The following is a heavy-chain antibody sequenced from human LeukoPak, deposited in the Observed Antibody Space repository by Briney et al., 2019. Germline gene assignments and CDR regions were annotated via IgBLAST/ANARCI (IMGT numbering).Heavy chain of an antibody. Sequence: PSETLSLTCTVSGGSISSYYWSWIRQPAGKGLEWIGRIYTSGSTNYNPSLKSRVTISVDTSKSQFSLKLSSVTAADTAVYYCARTLRITIFGVVIKSYYYYMDVWGKGTTVTVSS. CDR2: IYTSGST. CDR1: GGSISSYY. CDR3: ARTLRITIFGVVIKSYYYYMDV. D-gene: IGHD3-3*01. J-gene: IGHJ6*03. V-gene: IGHV4-4*07.